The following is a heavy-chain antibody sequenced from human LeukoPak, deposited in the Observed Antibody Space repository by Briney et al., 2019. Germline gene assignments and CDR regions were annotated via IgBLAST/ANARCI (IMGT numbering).Heavy chain of an antibody. CDR1: GGSFSSYA. CDR3: ARMVESTVTIAFENWFDP. CDR2: IIPIFGTA. D-gene: IGHD4-11*01. Sequence: SVKVSCKASGGSFSSYAISWVRQAPGQGLEWMGGIIPIFGTANYAQKFQGRVTITADKSTSTAYMGLSSLRSEDTAVYYCARMVESTVTIAFENWFDPWGQGTLVTVSP. J-gene: IGHJ5*02. V-gene: IGHV1-69*06.